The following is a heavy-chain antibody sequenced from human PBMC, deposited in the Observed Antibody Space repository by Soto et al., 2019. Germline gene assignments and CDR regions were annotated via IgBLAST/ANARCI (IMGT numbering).Heavy chain of an antibody. J-gene: IGHJ1*01. Sequence: QVPLVESGGGVVQPGRSLRLSCAASGFTFSNYGMHWVRQAPGKGLEWVAVISYEGNNKYYVHSVKGRFTISRDNTKKSLLLQMTRLRAEDTAVYYGATAGRYSSDWGGAEYFQHWGQGTLVMVSS. CDR1: GFTFSNYG. V-gene: IGHV3-30*03. CDR2: ISYEGNNK. D-gene: IGHD6-19*01. CDR3: ATAGRYSSDWGGAEYFQH.